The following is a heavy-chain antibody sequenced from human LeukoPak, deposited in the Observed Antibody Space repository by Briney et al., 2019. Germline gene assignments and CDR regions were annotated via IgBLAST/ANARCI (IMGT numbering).Heavy chain of an antibody. CDR2: IHFNGNT. Sequence: PSETLSLTCSVSGGPIRNYYWSWTRQSPGKSLEWIGYIHFNGNTDHNPSLKSRVTISIDTSKNQFSLKLSSVTAADTAVYYCARHEPGWRGAFDIWGQGTLVTVAS. CDR3: ARHEPGWRGAFDI. D-gene: IGHD1-14*01. J-gene: IGHJ3*02. CDR1: GGPIRNYY. V-gene: IGHV4-59*08.